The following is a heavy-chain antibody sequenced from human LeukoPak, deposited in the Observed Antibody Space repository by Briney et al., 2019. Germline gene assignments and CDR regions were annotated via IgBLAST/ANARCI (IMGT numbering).Heavy chain of an antibody. CDR2: ISSSSSYI. CDR1: GFTFSSYS. J-gene: IGHJ6*02. D-gene: IGHD3-22*01. CDR3: ARDRLYYDSSGYYYDYYGMDV. Sequence: GGSLRLSCAASGFTFSSYSMTWVRQAPGKGLEWVSSISSSSSYIYYADSVKGRFTISRDNAKNSLYLQMNSLRAEDTAVYYCARDRLYYDSSGYYYDYYGMDVWGQGTTVTVSS. V-gene: IGHV3-21*01.